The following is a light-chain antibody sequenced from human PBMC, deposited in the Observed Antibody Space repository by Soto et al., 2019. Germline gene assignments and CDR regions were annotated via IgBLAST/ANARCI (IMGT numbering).Light chain of an antibody. J-gene: IGKJ4*01. CDR3: QQRYGRPLS. CDR1: QSISTF. CDR2: AAS. V-gene: IGKV1-39*01. Sequence: DIHLTQSPSSLSAVVGDRVTMTCRASQSISTFLNWYHQKPGQAPEILIYAASTLQSGVPRRFSGSGSGTHFTLTISSLQAEDLEDYYCQQRYGRPLSFGGGTKVELK.